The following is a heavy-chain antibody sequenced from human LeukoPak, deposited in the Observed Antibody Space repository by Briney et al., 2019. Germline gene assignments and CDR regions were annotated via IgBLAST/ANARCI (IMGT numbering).Heavy chain of an antibody. CDR1: GGSISTNAYY. CDR3: ARPVTYYYDSSGYFDY. Sequence: PSETLSLTCTVSGGSISTNAYYWGWIRQPPGKGLEWIGTIYYSGSTYYNPSLKSRVTISLDTSKNQFSLRLSSVTAADTAVYYCARPVTYYYDSSGYFDYWGQGTLVTVSS. V-gene: IGHV4-39*07. J-gene: IGHJ4*02. CDR2: IYYSGST. D-gene: IGHD3-22*01.